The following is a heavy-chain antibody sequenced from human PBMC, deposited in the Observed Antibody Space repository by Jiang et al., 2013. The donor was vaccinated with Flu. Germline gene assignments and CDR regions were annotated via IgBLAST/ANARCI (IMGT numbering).Heavy chain of an antibody. D-gene: IGHD5-18*01. V-gene: IGHV4-4*02. Sequence: SLKSRVTISVDKSKNQFSLKLSSVTAADTAVYYCARNTAMATFDYWGQGTLVTVSS. J-gene: IGHJ4*02. CDR3: ARNTAMATFDY.